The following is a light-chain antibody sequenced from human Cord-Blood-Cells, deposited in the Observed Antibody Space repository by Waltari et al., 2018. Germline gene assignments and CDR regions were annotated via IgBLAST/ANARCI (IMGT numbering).Light chain of an antibody. Sequence: DIVMTQSPLSLPVTPGDPASIACRSSQCLLHSNGYNYLDWYLQKPGQSPQLLIYLGSTRASGVPDRFSGSESGTDFTLKISRVEAEDVGVYYCMQALQTWTFGQGTKVEIK. V-gene: IGKV2-28*01. J-gene: IGKJ1*01. CDR2: LGS. CDR3: MQALQTWT. CDR1: QCLLHSNGYNY.